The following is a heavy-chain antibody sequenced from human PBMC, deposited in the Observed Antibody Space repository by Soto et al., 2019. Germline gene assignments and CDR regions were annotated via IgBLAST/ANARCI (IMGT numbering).Heavy chain of an antibody. CDR2: IFSNDEK. CDR1: GFSLSNARMG. Sequence: QVTLKESGPVLVKPTEPLTLTCTVSGFSLSNARMGVIWIRQPPGKALYWLAHIFSNDEKSYSTSLKSRLTISKYTSKSQVVLTMTNMDPVDKSTYYCERIREYSSSWYYYYYYGMDVWGQGTTVNVSS. V-gene: IGHV2-26*01. D-gene: IGHD6-6*01. J-gene: IGHJ6*02. CDR3: ERIREYSSSWYYYYYYGMDV.